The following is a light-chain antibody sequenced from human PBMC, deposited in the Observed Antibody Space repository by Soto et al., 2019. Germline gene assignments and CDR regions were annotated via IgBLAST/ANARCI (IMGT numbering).Light chain of an antibody. CDR2: GNS. V-gene: IGLV1-40*01. CDR1: SSNIGAGYD. J-gene: IGLJ3*02. Sequence: QPVLTQPPSVSGAPGQRVTISCTGSSSNIGAGYDVHWYQQLPGTAPKLLIYGNSNRPSGVPDRFSGSKSGTSASLAITGLQAEDEADYYCQSYDSSLSALFGGGTKVPS. CDR3: QSYDSSLSAL.